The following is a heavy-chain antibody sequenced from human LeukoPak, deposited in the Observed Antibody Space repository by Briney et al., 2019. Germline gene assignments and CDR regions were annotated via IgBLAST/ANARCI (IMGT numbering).Heavy chain of an antibody. V-gene: IGHV4-4*07. Sequence: SETLSLTCTVSGGSISRYFWSWIRQPAGKGLEWIGRIYTNENSNYNPSLKSRVTMSVDTSKNQFSLKLSSVTAADTAVYYCARDSTYYYDSGSSGPHYFDNWGQGTLVTVSS. CDR1: GGSISRYF. D-gene: IGHD3-10*01. CDR3: ARDSTYYYDSGSSGPHYFDN. CDR2: IYTNENS. J-gene: IGHJ4*02.